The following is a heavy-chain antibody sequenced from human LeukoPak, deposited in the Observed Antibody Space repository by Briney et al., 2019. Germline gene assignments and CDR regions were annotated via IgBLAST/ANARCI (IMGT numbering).Heavy chain of an antibody. CDR1: GFTFSSYS. D-gene: IGHD6-13*01. Sequence: GGSLRLSCAASGFTFSSYSMNWVRQAPGKGLKWVSSISSSSSYIYYADSVKGRFTISRDNAKNSLYLQMNSLRAEDTAVYYCARQYSSSSSPDYWGQGTLVTVSS. CDR2: ISSSSSYI. J-gene: IGHJ4*02. V-gene: IGHV3-21*01. CDR3: ARQYSSSSSPDY.